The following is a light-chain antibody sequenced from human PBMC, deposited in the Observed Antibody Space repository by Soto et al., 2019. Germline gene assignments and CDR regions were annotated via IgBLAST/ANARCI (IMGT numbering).Light chain of an antibody. CDR1: SSDVGAYNY. J-gene: IGLJ1*01. Sequence: QSALTQPASVSGSPGQSITISCTGTSSDVGAYNYVSWYQQYPGKAPKLMIYGVTTRPSAVSNRFSGSKTGNTASLTISGLQAEDEADYYCFSHRGGDSHVFGTGTKVTVL. CDR2: GVT. V-gene: IGLV2-14*01. CDR3: FSHRGGDSHV.